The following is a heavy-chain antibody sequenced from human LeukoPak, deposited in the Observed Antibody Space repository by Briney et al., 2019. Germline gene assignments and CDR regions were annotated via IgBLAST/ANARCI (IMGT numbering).Heavy chain of an antibody. CDR3: TKVLSYWSPFQH. Sequence: GGSLRLSCAASEFTFSTYSMSWVRQAPGKGLEWVSSIGGSATTTYYADSVKGRFTISRDNSKNTLYLQMNSLRAEDTAVYFCTKVLSYWSPFQHWGQGTLVTVSS. J-gene: IGHJ1*01. D-gene: IGHD2-21*01. CDR2: IGGSATTT. V-gene: IGHV3-23*01. CDR1: EFTFSTYS.